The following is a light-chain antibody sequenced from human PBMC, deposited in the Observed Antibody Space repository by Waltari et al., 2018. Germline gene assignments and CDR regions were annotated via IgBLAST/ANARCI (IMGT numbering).Light chain of an antibody. CDR3: AAWDDSLTVR. Sequence: QSVLTQPPSASGTPGQRVTISCSGSSSNIGSSFVCWYQHLPGTAPKLIIYRNDQRPSGVPDRFSGSRSGTSASLAISGLRSEDEADYYCAAWDDSLTVRFGGGTKLTVL. CDR2: RND. J-gene: IGLJ3*02. CDR1: SSNIGSSF. V-gene: IGLV1-47*01.